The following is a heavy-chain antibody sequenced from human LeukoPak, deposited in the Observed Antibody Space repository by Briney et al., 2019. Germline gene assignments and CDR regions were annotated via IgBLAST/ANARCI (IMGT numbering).Heavy chain of an antibody. CDR2: IYHSGST. CDR1: GYSISSGYY. V-gene: IGHV4-38-2*02. J-gene: IGHJ5*02. CDR3: ARQIYDILTGYRWARVRSSPYNWFDP. Sequence: SETLSLTCTVSGYSISSGYYWGWIRQPPGKGLEWTGGIYHSGSTYYNPSLKSRVTISVDTSKNQFSLKLSSVTAADTAVYYCARQIYDILTGYRWARVRSSPYNWFDPWGQGTLVTVSS. D-gene: IGHD3-9*01.